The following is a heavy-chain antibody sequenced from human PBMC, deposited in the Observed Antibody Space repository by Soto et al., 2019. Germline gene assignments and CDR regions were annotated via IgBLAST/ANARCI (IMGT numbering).Heavy chain of an antibody. CDR3: ARESEDLTSNFDY. V-gene: IGHV3-21*06. CDR2: ISSTTKYI. J-gene: IGHJ4*02. Sequence: GGSLRLSCAASGFTFTRYSMNWVRQAPGKGLEWVSSISSTTKYIYYGDSMKGRFTISRDNAKNSLYLEMTSLRAEDTAVYYCARESEDLTSNFDYWGQGTLVTVSS. CDR1: GFTFTRYS.